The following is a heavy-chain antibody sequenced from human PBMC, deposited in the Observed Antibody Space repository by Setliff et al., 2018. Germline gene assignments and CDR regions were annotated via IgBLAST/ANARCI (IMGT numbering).Heavy chain of an antibody. CDR3: ARRDSTSYYGYSFDF. Sequence: SETLSLTCTVTGGSISSGTYYWGWIRQSPGKGLDWIGTVDRSGNTFYNPSLRSRVTISVDTSKNQISLKLTSVSAADTAVYYCARRDSTSYYGYSFDFWGRGTLVTVSS. CDR2: VDRSGNT. J-gene: IGHJ4*02. D-gene: IGHD3-22*01. V-gene: IGHV4-39*01. CDR1: GGSISSGTYY.